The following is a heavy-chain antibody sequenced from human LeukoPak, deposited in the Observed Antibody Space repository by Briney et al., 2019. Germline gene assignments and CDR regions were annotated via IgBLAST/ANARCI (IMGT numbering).Heavy chain of an antibody. CDR3: AREGIPWYYGMDV. J-gene: IGHJ6*02. Sequence: GGSLRLSCAASGFTFSSYAMSWVRQAPGKGLEWVSVIYSGGSTYYADSVKGRFTISRDNSKNTLYLQMNSLRAEDTAVYYCAREGIPWYYGMDVWGQGTTVTVSS. V-gene: IGHV3-53*01. CDR1: GFTFSSYA. D-gene: IGHD6-13*01. CDR2: IYSGGST.